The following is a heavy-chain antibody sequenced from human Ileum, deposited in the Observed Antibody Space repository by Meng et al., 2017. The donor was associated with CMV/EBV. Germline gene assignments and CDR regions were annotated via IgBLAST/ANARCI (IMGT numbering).Heavy chain of an antibody. CDR1: GFTFTSYW. J-gene: IGHJ4*01. D-gene: IGHD4-17*01. Sequence: GGSLRLSCAASGFTFTSYWMHWVRQAPGKGLVWVSRIHRDGSDTDYADSVKGRFTISRDNAKNTLYLQVNSLRAEDTAVYYCARDGNYGDYDYWGQGNQV. CDR2: IHRDGSDT. CDR3: ARDGNYGDYDY. V-gene: IGHV3-74*01.